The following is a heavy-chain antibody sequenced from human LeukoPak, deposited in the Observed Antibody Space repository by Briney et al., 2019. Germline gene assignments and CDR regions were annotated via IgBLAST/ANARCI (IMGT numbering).Heavy chain of an antibody. CDR3: ARDPPRGYSYGLFDY. D-gene: IGHD5-18*01. CDR1: GFTSSSYA. J-gene: IGHJ4*02. CDR2: ISYDGSNK. V-gene: IGHV3-30-3*01. Sequence: GGSLRLSCAASGFTSSSYAMHWVRQAPGKGLEWVAVISYDGSNKYYADSVKGRFTISRDNSKNTLYLQMNSLRAEDTAVYYCARDPPRGYSYGLFDYWGQGTLVTVSS.